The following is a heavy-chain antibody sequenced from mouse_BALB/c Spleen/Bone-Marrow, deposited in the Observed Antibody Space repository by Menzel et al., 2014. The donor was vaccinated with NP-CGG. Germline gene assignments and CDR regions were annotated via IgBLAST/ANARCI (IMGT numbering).Heavy chain of an antibody. J-gene: IGHJ2*01. Sequence: QVQLKQSGSVLVRPGASVKLSCKASGYTFTSSWMHWAKQRPGQGFEWIGEIHPNTDNTNYDEKFKGKATLTVDTSSSTAYVDLSSLTSEDSAVYYCARHHRYAYYFDYWGQGTTLTVSS. CDR3: ARHHRYAYYFDY. V-gene: IGHV1S130*01. CDR2: IHPNTDNT. D-gene: IGHD2-14*01. CDR1: GYTFTSSW.